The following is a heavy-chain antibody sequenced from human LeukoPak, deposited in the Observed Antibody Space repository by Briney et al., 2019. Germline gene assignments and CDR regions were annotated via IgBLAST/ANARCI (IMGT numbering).Heavy chain of an antibody. D-gene: IGHD2-21*02. CDR2: VYDRGGT. Sequence: PSETLSLTCTVSGDFISRYYWSWIRQSPGKGLEWIGYVYDRGGTNYNPSLKSRATISADTSKNQFSLKVTSVTAADTAVYYRARASDSGDWHLGYWGQGTLVTVSS. CDR1: GDFISRYY. CDR3: ARASDSGDWHLGY. J-gene: IGHJ4*02. V-gene: IGHV4-59*01.